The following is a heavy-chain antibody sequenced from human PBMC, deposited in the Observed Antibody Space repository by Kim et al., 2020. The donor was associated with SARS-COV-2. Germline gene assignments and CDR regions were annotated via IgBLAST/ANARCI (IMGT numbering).Heavy chain of an antibody. CDR2: INPSGGST. Sequence: ASVKVSCKASGYTFTSYYMHWVRQAPGQGLEWMGIINPSGGSTSYAQKFQGRVTMTRDTSTSTVYMELSSLRSEDTAVYYCARGAVVGVAGTGMGYWGQGTLVTVSS. J-gene: IGHJ4*02. CDR1: GYTFTSYY. CDR3: ARGAVVGVAGTGMGY. D-gene: IGHD6-19*01. V-gene: IGHV1-46*01.